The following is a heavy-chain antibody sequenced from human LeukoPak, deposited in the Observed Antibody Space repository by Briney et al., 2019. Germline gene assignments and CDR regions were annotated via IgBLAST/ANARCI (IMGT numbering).Heavy chain of an antibody. V-gene: IGHV4-59*08. CDR2: IYYSGST. Sequence: SETLSLTCTVSGASISDYYWSWIRQPPGKGLEWIGYIYYSGSTNYNPSLKSRVTISVDTSKNQFSLKLSSVTAADTAVYYCASSSAAEIYYFDYWGQGTLVTVSS. D-gene: IGHD6-13*01. J-gene: IGHJ4*02. CDR1: GASISDYY. CDR3: ASSSAAEIYYFDY.